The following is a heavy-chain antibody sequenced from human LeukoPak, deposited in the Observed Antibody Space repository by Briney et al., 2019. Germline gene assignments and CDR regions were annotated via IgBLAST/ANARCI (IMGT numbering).Heavy chain of an antibody. D-gene: IGHD5-18*01. CDR1: GYTFTSYG. CDR2: ISAYNGNT. J-gene: IGHJ4*02. V-gene: IGHV1-18*01. CDR3: ARDPGWDTAMVPDY. Sequence: ASVKVSCKASGYTFTSYGISWVRQAPGQGLEWMGWISAYNGNTNYAQKLQGSVTMTTDTSTSTAYMELRSLRSDDTAVYYCARDPGWDTAMVPDYWGQGTLVTVSS.